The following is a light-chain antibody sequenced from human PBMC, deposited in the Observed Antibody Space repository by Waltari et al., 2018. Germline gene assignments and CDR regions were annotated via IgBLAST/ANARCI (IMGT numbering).Light chain of an antibody. Sequence: EIVMTQLPATLAVSPGDTATLSCWASQTISTTIAWYQQKPGQAPKFLIYGASVRAPGIPAGFSGSGSGTEYTLTIAGLQSEDFAVYYCQQFENWPYTFGQGTKLEIK. J-gene: IGKJ2*01. CDR2: GAS. V-gene: IGKV3-15*01. CDR3: QQFENWPYT. CDR1: QTISTT.